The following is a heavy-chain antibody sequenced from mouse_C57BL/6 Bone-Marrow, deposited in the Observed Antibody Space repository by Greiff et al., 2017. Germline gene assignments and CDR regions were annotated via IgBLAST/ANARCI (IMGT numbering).Heavy chain of an antibody. J-gene: IGHJ1*01. CDR3: ADGFYVYWYFDG. V-gene: IGHV1-64*01. D-gene: IGHD2-3*01. CDR2: IRPNSGST. CDR1: GYTFSSYW. Sequence: QVKLQQPGAELVKPGASVKLSCTASGYTFSSYWMHWVTQMPGKGLEWIGKIRPNSGSTNYKEKFKSKVTLTVDKSCSTAYMQIRSLTSEDSAVYYWADGFYVYWYFDGWSAGTTVTVS.